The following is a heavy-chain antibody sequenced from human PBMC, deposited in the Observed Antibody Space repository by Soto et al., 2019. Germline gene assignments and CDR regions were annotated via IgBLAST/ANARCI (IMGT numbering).Heavy chain of an antibody. CDR3: ARVEVVPAPTDY. D-gene: IGHD2-2*01. V-gene: IGHV1-69*04. CDR1: GDTFTFYS. Sequence: ASVKVSCKASGDTFTFYSINWVRQAPGLGLEWMGRINPILSMSNYAQRFQGRVTMTADKSTSTAYMELRSLRSDDTAVYYCARVEVVPAPTDYWGRGTLVTVSS. CDR2: INPILSMS. J-gene: IGHJ4*02.